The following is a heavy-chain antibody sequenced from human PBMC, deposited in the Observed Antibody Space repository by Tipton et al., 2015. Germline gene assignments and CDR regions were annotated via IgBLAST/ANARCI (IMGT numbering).Heavy chain of an antibody. CDR3: ARGAGNSSTWDFDY. Sequence: TLSLTCSVSGDSMTRSNYFWAWIRQPPGKGLEWIGEVNHGGSSNYKPSLKSRVTVSVDTSKSQFSLRITSVTAADTAVYYCARGAGNSSTWDFDYWGQGSLVTVSS. D-gene: IGHD6-13*01. CDR2: VNHGGSS. CDR1: GDSMTRSNYF. J-gene: IGHJ4*02. V-gene: IGHV4-39*07.